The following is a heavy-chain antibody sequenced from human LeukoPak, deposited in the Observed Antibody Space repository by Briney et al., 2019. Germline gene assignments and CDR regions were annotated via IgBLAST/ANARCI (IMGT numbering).Heavy chain of an antibody. CDR3: AKRGSSSSFLGITHMDV. CDR1: GFTFSSYG. J-gene: IGHJ6*03. V-gene: IGHV3-33*06. CDR2: IWYDGSNK. Sequence: GGSLRLSCAASGFTFSSYGMHWVRQAPGKGLEWVAVIWYDGSNKYYADSVKGRFTISRDNSKNTLYLQMNSLRAEDTAVYYCAKRGSSSSFLGITHMDVWGKGTTVTVSS. D-gene: IGHD6-6*01.